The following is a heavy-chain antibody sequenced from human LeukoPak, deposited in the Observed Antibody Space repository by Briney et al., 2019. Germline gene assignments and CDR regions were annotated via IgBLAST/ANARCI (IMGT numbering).Heavy chain of an antibody. CDR1: GYTFTSYG. CDR2: ISAYNGNT. V-gene: IGHV1-18*01. CDR3: ARRYYYDSSGYYLSYYFDY. D-gene: IGHD3-22*01. J-gene: IGHJ4*02. Sequence: ASVKVSCKASGYTFTSYGISWVRQALGQGLEWMGWISAYNGNTNYAQKLQGRVTMTTDTSTSTAYMELRSLRSDDTAVYYCARRYYYDSSGYYLSYYFDYWGQGTLVTVSS.